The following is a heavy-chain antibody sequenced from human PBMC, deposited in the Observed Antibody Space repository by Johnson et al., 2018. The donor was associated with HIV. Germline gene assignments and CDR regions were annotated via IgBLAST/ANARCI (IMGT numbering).Heavy chain of an antibody. CDR3: ARVYSSSSAHAFDI. V-gene: IGHV3-20*04. J-gene: IGHJ3*02. CDR1: GFTFDDYG. CDR2: INWNGGST. D-gene: IGHD6-6*01. Sequence: MQLVESGGGVVRPGGSLRLSCAASGFTFDDYGMSWVRQAPGKGLEWVSGINWNGGSTGYADSVKGRFTISRDNAKNSLYLQMNSLRAEERAVYYCARVYSSSSAHAFDIWGQGTMVTVSS.